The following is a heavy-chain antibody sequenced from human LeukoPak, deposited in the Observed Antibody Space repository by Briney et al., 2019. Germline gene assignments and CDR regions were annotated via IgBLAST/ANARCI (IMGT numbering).Heavy chain of an antibody. V-gene: IGHV1-46*01. D-gene: IGHD5-18*01. Sequence: ASVKVSCKASGYTFTSYYMHWVRQAPGQGLEWMGIINPSGGSTSYAQKFQGRVTMTRDTSTSTVYMELSSLRSEDTAVYYCTTMAMAAGPEKYYFDYWGQGTLVTVSS. J-gene: IGHJ4*02. CDR2: INPSGGST. CDR3: TTMAMAAGPEKYYFDY. CDR1: GYTFTSYY.